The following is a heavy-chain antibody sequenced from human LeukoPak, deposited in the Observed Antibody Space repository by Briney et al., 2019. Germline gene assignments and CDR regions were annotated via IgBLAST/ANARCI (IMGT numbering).Heavy chain of an antibody. V-gene: IGHV3-7*02. Sequence: GGSLRLSCAASGITFGSYWMSWVRQAPGKGLEWVATIKQDGSQKEYVDSVKGRFTISRDNAKNALYLQMNSLRAEDTAVYYCARQEVDYGAPAGFHNWGQGTLVTVSS. CDR1: GITFGSYW. CDR3: ARQEVDYGAPAGFHN. J-gene: IGHJ4*02. D-gene: IGHD4-17*01. CDR2: IKQDGSQK.